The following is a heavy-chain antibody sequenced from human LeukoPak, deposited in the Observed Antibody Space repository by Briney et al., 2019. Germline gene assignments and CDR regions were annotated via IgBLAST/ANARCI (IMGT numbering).Heavy chain of an antibody. CDR2: IYSGGST. J-gene: IGHJ4*02. CDR3: AHQSSSWRYYFDY. Sequence: PGGSPRLSCAASGFTVSSNYMSWVRQAPGKGLEWVSVIYSGGSTYCADSVKGRFTISRDNSKNTLYLQMNSLRAEDTAVYYCAHQSSSWRYYFDYWGQGTLVTVSS. D-gene: IGHD6-13*01. CDR1: GFTVSSNY. V-gene: IGHV3-53*01.